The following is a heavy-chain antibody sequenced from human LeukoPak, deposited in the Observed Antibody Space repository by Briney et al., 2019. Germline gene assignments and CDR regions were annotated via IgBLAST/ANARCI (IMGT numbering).Heavy chain of an antibody. J-gene: IGHJ4*02. Sequence: PSGGSLRLSCAASGFSFNTYAMTWVRQAPGKGLEWVSGISGSGGSTYYADSVKGRFTISRDNSENTVYLQMNSLRAEDTAVYYCAKLSAPTSGYFDYWGQGTLVTVSS. V-gene: IGHV3-23*01. D-gene: IGHD2-15*01. CDR3: AKLSAPTSGYFDY. CDR1: GFSFNTYA. CDR2: ISGSGGST.